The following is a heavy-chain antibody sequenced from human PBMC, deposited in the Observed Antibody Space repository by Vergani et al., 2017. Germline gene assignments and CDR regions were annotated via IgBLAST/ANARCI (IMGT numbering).Heavy chain of an antibody. CDR3: VRGFLEWPLYPYYYMDV. D-gene: IGHD3-3*01. J-gene: IGHJ6*03. CDR1: GFTFSSYAM. Sequence: VQLLESGGGLVQPGGSLRLSCAASGFTFSSYAMSWVRQAPGKGLEWIGEIYHSGSTNYNPSLKSRVTISVDKSKNQFSLKLSSVTAADTAVYYCVRGFLEWPLYPYYYMDVWGKGTTVTVSS. CDR2: IYHSGST. V-gene: IGHV4-4*02.